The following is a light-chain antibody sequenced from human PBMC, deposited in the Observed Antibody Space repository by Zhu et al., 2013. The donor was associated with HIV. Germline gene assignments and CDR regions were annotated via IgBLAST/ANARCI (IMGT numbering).Light chain of an antibody. CDR3: QQYKTFPWT. J-gene: IGKJ1*01. CDR2: DAS. Sequence: DIQMSQSPSTLSASVGDRVTITCRASQSIGSWLAWYQQRPGKAPEVLIFDASTLKTGVPSRFNGNRSGPEFTLTISSLQPDDFTTYFCQQYKTFPWTFGQGTKVEIK. V-gene: IGKV1-5*01. CDR1: QSIGSW.